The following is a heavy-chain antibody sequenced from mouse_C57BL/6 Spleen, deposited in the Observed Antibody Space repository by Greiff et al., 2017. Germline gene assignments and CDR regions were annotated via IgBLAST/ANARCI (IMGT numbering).Heavy chain of an antibody. Sequence: VQLQQPGAELVRPGSSVKLSCKASGYTFTSYWMHWVKHRPIQGLEWIGNIDPSDSETHYNQKFKDKATLTVDQSSSTAYMQLSSLTSEDSAVYYCAKGVFAYWGQGTLVTVSA. CDR2: IDPSDSET. CDR3: AKGVFAY. CDR1: GYTFTSYW. V-gene: IGHV1-52*01. J-gene: IGHJ3*01.